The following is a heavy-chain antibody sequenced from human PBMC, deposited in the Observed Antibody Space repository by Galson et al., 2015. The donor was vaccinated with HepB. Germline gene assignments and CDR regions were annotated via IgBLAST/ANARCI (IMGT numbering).Heavy chain of an antibody. Sequence: SVKVSCKASGDVFSSHAINWVRQAPGQGLEWMGRIIPILDVTMYVLKFQGRVTITADKSTSTAYMELSSLRSDDTAVYYCARYDPDYTNNLQYFDYWGQGTLVTVSS. CDR2: IIPILDVT. D-gene: IGHD4-11*01. CDR3: ARYDPDYTNNLQYFDY. J-gene: IGHJ4*02. V-gene: IGHV1-69*04. CDR1: GDVFSSHA.